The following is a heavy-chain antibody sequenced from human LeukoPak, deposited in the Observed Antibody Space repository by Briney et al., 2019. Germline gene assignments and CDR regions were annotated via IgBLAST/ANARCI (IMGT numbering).Heavy chain of an antibody. Sequence: GGSLRLSCAASGFTFDDYAMPWVRQAPGKGLEWVSGISWNSGSIGYADSVKGRFTISRDNAKNSLYLQMNSLRAEDTALYYCARQRYYDFWSGYPIDAFDIWGQGTMVTVSS. CDR1: GFTFDDYA. J-gene: IGHJ3*02. CDR3: ARQRYYDFWSGYPIDAFDI. D-gene: IGHD3-3*01. CDR2: ISWNSGSI. V-gene: IGHV3-9*01.